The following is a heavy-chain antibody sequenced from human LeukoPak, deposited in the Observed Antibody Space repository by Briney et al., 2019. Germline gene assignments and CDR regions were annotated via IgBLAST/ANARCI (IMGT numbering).Heavy chain of an antibody. J-gene: IGHJ4*02. CDR1: GASFSSYA. Sequence: SVKVSCKASGASFSSYAISWVRQAPGQGLEWMGRIIPILGIASYAQKFQGRVTITADKSTSTAYMELSSLRSEDTAVYYCARDSPHHYDILTGYYSAGGDYWGPGTLVTVSS. V-gene: IGHV1-69*04. CDR2: IIPILGIA. CDR3: ARDSPHHYDILTGYYSAGGDY. D-gene: IGHD3-9*01.